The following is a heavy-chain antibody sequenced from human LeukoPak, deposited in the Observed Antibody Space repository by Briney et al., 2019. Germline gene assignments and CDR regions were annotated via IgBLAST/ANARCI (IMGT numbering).Heavy chain of an antibody. J-gene: IGHJ4*02. V-gene: IGHV3-30-3*01. D-gene: IGHD4-17*01. CDR3: ARDRRVYGDHPYYFDY. Sequence: PGGSLRLSCAASGFTFSSYAMHWVRQAPGKGLEWVAVISYDGSNKYYADSVKGRFTISRDNSKNMLYLQMNSLRAEDTAVYYCARDRRVYGDHPYYFDYWGQGTLVTVSS. CDR1: GFTFSSYA. CDR2: ISYDGSNK.